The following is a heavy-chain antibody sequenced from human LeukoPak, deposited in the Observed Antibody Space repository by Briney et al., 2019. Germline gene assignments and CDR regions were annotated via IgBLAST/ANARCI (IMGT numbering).Heavy chain of an antibody. J-gene: IGHJ5*02. CDR2: IYTSGST. V-gene: IGHV4-4*07. CDR1: GGSISSYY. D-gene: IGHD2-15*01. CDR3: ATTRDCSGGTCYYWFDP. Sequence: PSETLSLTCTVSGGSISSYYWSWIRQPAGKGLEWIGRIYTSGSTNYNPSLKSRVTMSVDTSKNQFSLKLSSVTAADTAVYFCATTRDCSGGTCYYWFDPWGQGTLVTVSS.